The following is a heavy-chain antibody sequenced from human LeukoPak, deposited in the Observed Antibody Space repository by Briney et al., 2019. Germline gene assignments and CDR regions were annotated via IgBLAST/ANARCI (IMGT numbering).Heavy chain of an antibody. CDR3: AWLGYGSIDY. CDR1: GYNFFSNYW. CDR2: IYPGDSDT. D-gene: IGHD5-18*01. Sequence: GESLKISCKAYGYNFFSNYWIAWVRQMPGKGLEWMGIIYPGDSDTRYSPSFQGQVTISADKSISTAYLQWSSLKASDTAMYYCAWLGYGSIDYWGQGTLVTVSS. J-gene: IGHJ4*02. V-gene: IGHV5-51*01.